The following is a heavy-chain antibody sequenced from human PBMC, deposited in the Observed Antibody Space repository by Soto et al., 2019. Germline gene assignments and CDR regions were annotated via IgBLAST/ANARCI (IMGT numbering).Heavy chain of an antibody. D-gene: IGHD6-13*01. V-gene: IGHV4-59*01. CDR1: GGSISSYY. J-gene: IGHJ3*02. CDR3: ARGDSSSWYDDAFDI. CDR2: IYYSGST. Sequence: SETLSLTGTVSGGSISSYYWSWIRQPPGKGLEWIGYIYYSGSTNYNPSLKSRVTISVDTSKNQFSLKLSSVTAADTAVYYCARGDSSSWYDDAFDIWGQGTMVIVSS.